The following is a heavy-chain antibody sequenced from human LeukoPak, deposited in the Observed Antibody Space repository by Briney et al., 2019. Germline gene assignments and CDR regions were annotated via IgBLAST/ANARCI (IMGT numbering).Heavy chain of an antibody. J-gene: IGHJ4*02. CDR3: ATQGGDDYGVAGSDY. CDR2: IIPIFGTA. Sequence: SVKVSCKASGGTFSSYAISWVRQAPGQGLEWMGGIIPIFGTANYAQKFQGRVTITTDESTSTAYMELSSLRSEDTAVYYCATQGGDDYGVAGSDYWGQGTLVTVSS. CDR1: GGTFSSYA. V-gene: IGHV1-69*05. D-gene: IGHD4-17*01.